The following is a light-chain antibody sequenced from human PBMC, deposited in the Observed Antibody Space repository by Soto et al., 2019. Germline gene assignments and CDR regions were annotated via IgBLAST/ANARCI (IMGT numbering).Light chain of an antibody. CDR2: AAS. Sequence: AIRMTQSPSSLSASTGDRVTITCRASQGISSYLNWYQHKPGEAPKLLIYAASTLQSGVPSRFSGSGSGTDFTLTISSLEPEDFATYYCQQSYSFTLTFGGGTKVDIK. CDR1: QGISSY. CDR3: QQSYSFTLT. J-gene: IGKJ4*01. V-gene: IGKV1-8*01.